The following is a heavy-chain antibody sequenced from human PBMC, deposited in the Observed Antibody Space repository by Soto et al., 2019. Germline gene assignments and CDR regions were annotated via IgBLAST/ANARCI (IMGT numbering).Heavy chain of an antibody. Sequence: EVQLVESGGGLVQPGGSLRLSCAAYGFTVSSNYMSWVRQAPGKGLECVSVLYSGGSTYYADSVKGRFTISRDSSKNTLYLHMNSLRAEDTAVYYCAREPRNRIAGSTTSEDYWGQGTLVTVSS. V-gene: IGHV3-66*01. J-gene: IGHJ4*02. CDR1: GFTVSSNY. CDR2: LYSGGST. CDR3: AREPRNRIAGSTTSEDY. D-gene: IGHD1-7*01.